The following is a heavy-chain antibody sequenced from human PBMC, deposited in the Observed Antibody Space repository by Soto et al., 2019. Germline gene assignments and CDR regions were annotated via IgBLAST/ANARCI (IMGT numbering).Heavy chain of an antibody. CDR3: ARYYCSSSSCFLFDQ. J-gene: IGHJ4*02. D-gene: IGHD2-2*01. CDR2: IYYSGNT. Sequence: SETLSLTRTVSGGSVSSGDYYWSWIRQPPGKGLEWIGYIYYSGNTNYNPSLKSRLTISVDTSKNQFSLKLNSVTAADTAVYYCARYYCSSSSCFLFDQWGQGTPVTVSS. CDR1: GGSVSSGDYY. V-gene: IGHV4-61*08.